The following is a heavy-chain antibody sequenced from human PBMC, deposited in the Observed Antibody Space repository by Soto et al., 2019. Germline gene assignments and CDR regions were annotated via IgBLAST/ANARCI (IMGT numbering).Heavy chain of an antibody. D-gene: IGHD2-21*02. J-gene: IGHJ6*02. Sequence: GGSLRLSCEVSGFVFSMYSMSWVRQTPGKGLEWVAKIPQEGVDGHYADSVKGRFTISRDNGKNSLYLQMNNLRAEDTAVYYCARGHLILPAHDFFYGSDVWGRGATVTVSS. CDR2: IPQEGVDG. V-gene: IGHV3-7*03. CDR3: ARGHLILPAHDFFYGSDV. CDR1: GFVFSMYS.